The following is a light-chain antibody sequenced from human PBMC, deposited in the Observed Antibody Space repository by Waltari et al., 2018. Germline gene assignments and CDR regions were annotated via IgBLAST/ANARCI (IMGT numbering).Light chain of an antibody. J-gene: IGKJ4*01. CDR3: QQYNSYSL. Sequence: DIQMTQSPSTLSASVGDRVTITCRTSQSISSWLAWYQQKPGKAPKLLIYKASSLESGVESRFSGSGSGTEFTLTISSLQPDDFATYYCQQYNSYSLFGVGTKVEIK. V-gene: IGKV1-5*03. CDR1: QSISSW. CDR2: KAS.